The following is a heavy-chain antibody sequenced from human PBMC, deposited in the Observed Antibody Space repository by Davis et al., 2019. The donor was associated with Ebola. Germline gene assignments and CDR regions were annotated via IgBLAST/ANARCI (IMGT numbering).Heavy chain of an antibody. CDR1: GFTFSSYS. D-gene: IGHD4-17*01. V-gene: IGHV3-21*01. CDR3: ARGGDYGDFEVGWFDY. J-gene: IGHJ4*02. CDR2: ISSSSSYI. Sequence: GESLKISCAASGFTFSSYSMNWVRQAPGKGLEWVSSISSSSSYIYYADSVKGRFTISRDNAKNSLYLQMNSLRAEDTAVYYCARGGDYGDFEVGWFDYWGQGTLVTVSS.